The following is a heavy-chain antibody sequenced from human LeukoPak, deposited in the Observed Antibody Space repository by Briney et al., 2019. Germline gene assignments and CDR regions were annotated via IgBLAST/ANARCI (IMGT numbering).Heavy chain of an antibody. V-gene: IGHV3-23*01. CDR1: GFAFSTYA. CDR3: AKEDSSSSRYYFEY. CDR2: ISGSGGGT. Sequence: GVSLRFSCAASGFAFSTYAMSWVRQAPGMGLEWVSAISGSGGGTYYADSVKGRFTISRDNAKNTLYLLMNNLRAEDTAVYHCAKEDSSSSRYYFEYWGQGTLVTVSS. D-gene: IGHD6-6*01. J-gene: IGHJ4*02.